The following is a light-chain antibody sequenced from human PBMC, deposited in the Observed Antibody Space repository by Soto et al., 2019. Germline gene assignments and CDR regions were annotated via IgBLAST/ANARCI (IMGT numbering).Light chain of an antibody. CDR3: QQYNDWPPWT. CDR2: GAS. V-gene: IGKV3-15*01. Sequence: EIVMTQSPATLSVSPGERATLSCRASQSVGSNLAWYQQKRGQAPRLLIYGASTRATGIPARFSGSRSGTEFTLTISSLQSEDFAVYYCQQYNDWPPWTFGQGTKVEFK. CDR1: QSVGSN. J-gene: IGKJ1*01.